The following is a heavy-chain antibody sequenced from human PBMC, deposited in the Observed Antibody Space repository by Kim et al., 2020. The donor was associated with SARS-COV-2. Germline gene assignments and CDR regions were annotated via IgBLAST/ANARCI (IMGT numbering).Heavy chain of an antibody. CDR2: IYSGGDT. CDR1: GFTVSSSY. Sequence: GGSLRLSCAASGFTVSSSYMSWVRQAPGKGLEWVSVIYSGGDTHYVNSVRGRFTISRDNSKNTLHLQMNSLRAEDTAVYYCARAMVGVAGFFDCWGQGTLVTVSS. CDR3: ARAMVGVAGFFDC. D-gene: IGHD1-26*01. J-gene: IGHJ4*02. V-gene: IGHV3-53*01.